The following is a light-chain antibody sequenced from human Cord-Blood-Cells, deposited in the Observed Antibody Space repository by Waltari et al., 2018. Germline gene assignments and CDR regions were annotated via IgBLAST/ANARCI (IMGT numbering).Light chain of an antibody. Sequence: QSALTQPRSVPGPPGQSVTISCTGTSRGAGGYNHVPWYQQHPGKAPKLMIYDVSKRPSGVPDRFSGSKSGNTASLTISGLQAEDEADYYCCSYAGSYTFVVFGGGTKLTVL. CDR3: CSYAGSYTFVV. CDR2: DVS. CDR1: SRGAGGYNH. V-gene: IGLV2-11*01. J-gene: IGLJ2*01.